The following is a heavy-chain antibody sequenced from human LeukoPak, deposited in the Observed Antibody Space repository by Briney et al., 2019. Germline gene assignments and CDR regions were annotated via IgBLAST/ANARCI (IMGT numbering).Heavy chain of an antibody. J-gene: IGHJ4*02. Sequence: SETLSLTCAVYGGSFSGYYWSWIRQPPGKGLEWIGEINHSGSTNYNPSLKSRVTISVDTPKNQFSLKLNSVTAADTAVYYCARAGDDYYDSGGYVLQWGQGTLVTVSS. V-gene: IGHV4-34*01. CDR3: ARAGDDYYDSGGYVLQ. CDR2: INHSGST. CDR1: GGSFSGYY. D-gene: IGHD3-22*01.